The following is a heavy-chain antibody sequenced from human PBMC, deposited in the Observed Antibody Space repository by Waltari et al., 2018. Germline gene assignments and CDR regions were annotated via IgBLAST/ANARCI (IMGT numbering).Heavy chain of an antibody. Sequence: QLQLQESGPGLGKPSETLSLTCIVSGASITSNRHYWAWIRQPPGQGLEWIGTMAYNGATYSSPALKSRVTLSRATSKNHLSLKLGSVTAADTAIYYCATYIGASIGTAAFDVWGQGTMVTVSS. J-gene: IGHJ3*01. CDR2: MAYNGAT. CDR1: GASITSNRHY. CDR3: ATYIGASIGTAAFDV. D-gene: IGHD5-12*01. V-gene: IGHV4-39*02.